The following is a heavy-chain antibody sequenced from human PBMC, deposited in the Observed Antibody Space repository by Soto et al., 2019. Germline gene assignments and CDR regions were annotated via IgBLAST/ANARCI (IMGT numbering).Heavy chain of an antibody. CDR1: GGSISSSSYY. V-gene: IGHV4-39*01. Sequence: QLQLQESGPGLVKPSETLSLTCTVSGGSISSSSYYWGWIRQPPGKGLEWIGSIYYSGSTYYNPSLKSRVSISVDTSKNQCSLKLSSVTAADTAVYYCARLPSRWLAMDVWGKGTTVTVSS. J-gene: IGHJ6*03. CDR3: ARLPSRWLAMDV. CDR2: IYYSGST. D-gene: IGHD3-10*01.